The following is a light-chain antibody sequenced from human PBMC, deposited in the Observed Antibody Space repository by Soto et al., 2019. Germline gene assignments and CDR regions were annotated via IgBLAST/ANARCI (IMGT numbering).Light chain of an antibody. CDR3: QQYNVVPPT. CDR1: QDISIY. CDR2: DVS. V-gene: IGKV1-33*01. Sequence: DIQMTQSPSSLSASVGDRVTITCRASQDISIYLNWFQQKPGKAPKLLIYDVSNLEKGVPSRFTGSGSGTDFTLTINSRQPDDIATYYCQQYNVVPPTFGQGTRLEI. J-gene: IGKJ2*01.